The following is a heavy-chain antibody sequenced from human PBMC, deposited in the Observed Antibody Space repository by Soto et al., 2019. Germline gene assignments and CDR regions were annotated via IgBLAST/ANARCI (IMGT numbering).Heavy chain of an antibody. V-gene: IGHV6-1*01. CDR3: ARGVTIFGYMDV. CDR1: GDSVSSNSAA. CDR2: TYYRSRWYN. Sequence: PSQTLSLTCAISGDSVSSNSAAWNWIRLSPSRGLEWLARTYYRSRWYNDYAVSVRSRITVNPDTSKNQFSLQLTSVTPEDTAVYYCARGVTIFGYMDVWGKGTTVTVSS. J-gene: IGHJ6*03. D-gene: IGHD3-3*01.